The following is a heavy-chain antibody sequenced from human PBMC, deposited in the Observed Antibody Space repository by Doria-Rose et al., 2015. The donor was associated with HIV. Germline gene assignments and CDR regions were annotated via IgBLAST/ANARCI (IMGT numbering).Heavy chain of an antibody. CDR3: ARMGSYRELDY. Sequence: GPGLVKASETLSLTCMVSVASVSSRGYYWNWIRQVPGKGLESLGYTYHTGTSDYSPSLKSRLNMAVDTSKNQFSLKLSFVTVADTAVYYCARMGSYRELDYWGQGARGIVSA. CDR1: VASVSSRGYY. D-gene: IGHD3-3*01. V-gene: IGHV4-31*03. CDR2: TYHTGTS. J-gene: IGHJ4*02.